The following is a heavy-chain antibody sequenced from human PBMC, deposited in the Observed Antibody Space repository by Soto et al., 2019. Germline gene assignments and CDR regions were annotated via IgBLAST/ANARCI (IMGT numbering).Heavy chain of an antibody. J-gene: IGHJ3*02. CDR2: IIPIFGTA. CDR3: ARDRTPSIAAAEDSFNI. CDR1: GGTFSSYA. V-gene: IGHV1-69*01. D-gene: IGHD6-13*01. Sequence: QVQLVQSGAEVKKPGSSVKVSCKASGGTFSSYAISWVRQAPGQGLEWMGGIIPIFGTANYAQKFQGRVTITADESTSTAYMELSSLRSDDTAVYYCARDRTPSIAAAEDSFNIWGQGTIVTVSS.